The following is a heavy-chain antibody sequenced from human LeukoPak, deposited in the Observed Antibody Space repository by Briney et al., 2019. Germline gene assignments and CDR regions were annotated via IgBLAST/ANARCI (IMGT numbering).Heavy chain of an antibody. D-gene: IGHD3-22*01. V-gene: IGHV4-39*07. CDR3: ARDRSDDSSGHYYHYYYYMDV. Sequence: SETLSLTCTVSGGSIISSSYYWGWIRQPPGKGLEWIGSIYYLGNTDYHPSLKSRVTISVDTSKNQFSLRLSSVTAADTAVYYCARDRSDDSSGHYYHYYYYMDVWGKGTTVTVSS. CDR1: GGSIISSSYY. J-gene: IGHJ6*03. CDR2: IYYLGNT.